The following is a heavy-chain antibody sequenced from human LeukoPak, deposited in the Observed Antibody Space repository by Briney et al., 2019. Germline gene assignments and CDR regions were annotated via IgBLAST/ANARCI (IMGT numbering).Heavy chain of an antibody. CDR1: GGSISSGGYY. CDR2: IYYSGST. V-gene: IGHV4-31*03. J-gene: IGHJ5*02. CDR3: ANYGSGSYRFDP. Sequence: PSQTLSLTCTVAGGSISSGGYYWSWIRQHPGKGLEWIGYIYYSGSTYYNPSLKSRVTISVDTSKNQFSLKLSSVTAADTAVYYCANYGSGSYRFDPWGQGTLVTVSS. D-gene: IGHD3-10*01.